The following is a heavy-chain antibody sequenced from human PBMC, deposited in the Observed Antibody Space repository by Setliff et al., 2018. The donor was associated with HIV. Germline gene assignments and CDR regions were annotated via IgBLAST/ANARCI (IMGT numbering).Heavy chain of an antibody. CDR3: ARAYSGYDGGWFDP. J-gene: IGHJ5*02. CDR2: IYYSGGT. Sequence: PSETLSLTCTVSGGSISSHYWSWIRQPPGKGLQWIGYIYYSGGTYYNPSLKSRVTISVDTSKNQSSLKLSSVTAADTAVYYCARAYSGYDGGWFDPWGQGTQVTVSS. V-gene: IGHV4-59*11. CDR1: GGSISSHY. D-gene: IGHD5-12*01.